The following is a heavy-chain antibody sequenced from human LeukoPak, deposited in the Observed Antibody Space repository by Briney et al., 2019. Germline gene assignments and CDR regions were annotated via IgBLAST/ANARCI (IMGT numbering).Heavy chain of an antibody. CDR1: ASGVSFTSHS. CDR2: ISSSGSYI. D-gene: IGHD1-20*01. CDR3: AREYNSRATFDY. V-gene: IGHV3-21*05. J-gene: IGHJ4*02. Sequence: GGSLRLSCPASASGVSFTSHSMNWVRQAPGKGLEWISYISSSGSYIFYAASVEGRFTVSRDNARNSLYLQMNSLRAEDTAIYYCAREYNSRATFDYWGQGTLVTVSS.